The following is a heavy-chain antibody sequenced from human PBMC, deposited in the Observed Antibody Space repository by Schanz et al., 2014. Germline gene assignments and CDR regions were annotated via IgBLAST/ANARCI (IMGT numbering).Heavy chain of an antibody. CDR3: ARVRNRRATPRAPSGSNYYSYAMDH. CDR1: GFAFSVYG. V-gene: IGHV3-33*01. Sequence: QVQMVESGGGVVQPGRSLRLSCAASGFAFSVYGMHWVRQAPGKGLEWVAVIWYDENNIYYADSVKGRFTMSRDNSKITMYLQMNSLRAEDTSVCFCARVRNRRATPRAPSGSNYYSYAMDHWGQGTTVTVSS. J-gene: IGHJ6*02. D-gene: IGHD6-13*01. CDR2: IWYDENNI.